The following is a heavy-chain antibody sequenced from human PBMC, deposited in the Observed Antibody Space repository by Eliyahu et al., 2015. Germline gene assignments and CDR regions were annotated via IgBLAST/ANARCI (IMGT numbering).Heavy chain of an antibody. CDR3: AREVTMVQGVIDV. CDR1: GYSISSGYY. Sequence: QVQLQESGPGLVKPSETLSLTCAVSGYSISSGYYWGWIRQPPGKGLEWIGSIYHSGSTYYNPSLKSRVTISVDTSKNQFSLKLSSVTAADTAVYYCAREVTMVQGVIDVWGQGTTVTVSS. CDR2: IYHSGST. V-gene: IGHV4-38-2*02. D-gene: IGHD3-10*01. J-gene: IGHJ6*02.